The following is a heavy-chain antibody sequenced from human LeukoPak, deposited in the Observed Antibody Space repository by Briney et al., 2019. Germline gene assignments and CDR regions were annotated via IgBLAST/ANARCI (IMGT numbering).Heavy chain of an antibody. J-gene: IGHJ4*02. D-gene: IGHD6-13*01. CDR2: IYNSGST. V-gene: IGHV4-30-4*01. CDR1: GGSINSGHYY. CDR3: ARVLAGSTINFDS. Sequence: PSQTLSFTCTVSGGSINSGHYYWSWIRQPPGKGLEWIGHIYNSGSTTYNPSLKSRVTISVDTSKNQFSLKLYSVTAADTAVYYCARVLAGSTINFDSWGQGTLVTVSS.